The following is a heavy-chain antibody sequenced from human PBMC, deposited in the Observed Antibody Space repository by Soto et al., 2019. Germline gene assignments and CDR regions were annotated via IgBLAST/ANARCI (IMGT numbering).Heavy chain of an antibody. CDR2: IWYDGSNK. V-gene: IGHV3-33*01. CDR1: GFTFSSYG. J-gene: IGHJ4*01. CDR3: ARELRVVGATLGIHFDY. Sequence: GGSLRLSCAASGFTFSSYGMHWVRQAPGKGLEWVAVIWYDGSNKYYADSVKGRFTISRDNSKNTLYLQMNSLRAEDTAVYYCARELRVVGATLGIHFDYRGDGTLVTVS. D-gene: IGHD1-26*01.